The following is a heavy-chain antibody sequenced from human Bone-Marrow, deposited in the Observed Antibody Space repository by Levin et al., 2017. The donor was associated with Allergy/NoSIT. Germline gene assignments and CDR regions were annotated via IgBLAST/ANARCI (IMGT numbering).Heavy chain of an antibody. CDR3: ARGYDFWSGRSTNDH. J-gene: IGHJ4*02. CDR1: GYTFTSSD. Sequence: GESLKISCQASGYTFTSSDVNWVRQTTGQGLEWMGRMNPNSGSTDYAQKFQGRVTMTRDTSITTAYMELSGLRSDDTAIYYCARGYDFWSGRSTNDHWGQGTLVTVSS. CDR2: MNPNSGST. D-gene: IGHD3-3*01. V-gene: IGHV1-8*02.